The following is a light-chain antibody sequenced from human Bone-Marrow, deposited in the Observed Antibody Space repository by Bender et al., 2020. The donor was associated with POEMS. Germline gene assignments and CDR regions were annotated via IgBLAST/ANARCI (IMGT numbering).Light chain of an antibody. V-gene: IGLV1-47*02. Sequence: QSVLTQPPSASGTPGQGVTISCSGSSSNIGTNYVYWYQQFPGTAPKLLIYINSYRPSGVPARFSGSKSGTSASLAISDIQSEDEGDYYCSSWDDSLSGWVFGGGTKLTVL. CDR3: SSWDDSLSGWV. CDR1: SSNIGTNY. CDR2: INS. J-gene: IGLJ3*02.